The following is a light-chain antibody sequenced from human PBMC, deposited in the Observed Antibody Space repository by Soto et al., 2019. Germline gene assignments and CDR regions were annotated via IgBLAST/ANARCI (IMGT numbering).Light chain of an antibody. J-gene: IGLJ2*01. CDR1: SSNIGAGYD. Sequence: QSVLTQPPSVSGAPGQRVTISCTGSSSNIGAGYDVHWYQQLPGTAPKLLIYSNSNRPSGVPDRFSGSKSGPSASLAITGLQAEDEADYYCQSYDSSLSGHVVFGGGTKVTVL. V-gene: IGLV1-40*01. CDR2: SNS. CDR3: QSYDSSLSGHVV.